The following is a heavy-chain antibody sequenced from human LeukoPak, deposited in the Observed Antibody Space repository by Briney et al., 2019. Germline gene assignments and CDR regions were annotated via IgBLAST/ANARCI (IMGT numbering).Heavy chain of an antibody. CDR3: ARGGASRPDY. D-gene: IGHD1-26*01. CDR1: GFTLSNYG. CDR2: ISSSSSTI. V-gene: IGHV3-48*02. J-gene: IGHJ4*02. Sequence: GESLKISCAASGFTLSNYGMDWVRQAPGKGLEWVSYISSSSSTINYADSVKGRFTISRDSAKNSLYLQMNSLRDEDTAVYYCARGGASRPDYWGQGTLVTVSS.